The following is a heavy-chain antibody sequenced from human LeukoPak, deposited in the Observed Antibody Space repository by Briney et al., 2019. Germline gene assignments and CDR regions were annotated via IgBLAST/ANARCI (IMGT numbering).Heavy chain of an antibody. CDR3: ARHGPQNFDY. Sequence: PGGSLRLSCAASGFIFSNYWMAWVRQAPGKGLEWVANIKPDGSEHYYVDSVKGRFTISRDNAKNSLDLQMNSLRAEDTAVYYCARHGPQNFDYWGQGTLVTVSS. J-gene: IGHJ4*02. CDR1: GFIFSNYW. V-gene: IGHV3-7*01. CDR2: IKPDGSEH.